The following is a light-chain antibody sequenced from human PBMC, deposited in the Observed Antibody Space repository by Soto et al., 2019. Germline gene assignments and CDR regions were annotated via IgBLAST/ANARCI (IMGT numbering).Light chain of an antibody. J-gene: IGKJ1*01. CDR3: QQYGTSRT. V-gene: IGKV3-20*01. Sequence: IVLTQSPGTLSLSPGKKANLKCRASQSDSSSYLAWYQQNPGQAPRLLIYGSYSRATGIPDRFSVSGSGADFTLSFSRLEAEDFAVYYCQQYGTSRTFGQGTKVDIK. CDR2: GSY. CDR1: QSDSSSY.